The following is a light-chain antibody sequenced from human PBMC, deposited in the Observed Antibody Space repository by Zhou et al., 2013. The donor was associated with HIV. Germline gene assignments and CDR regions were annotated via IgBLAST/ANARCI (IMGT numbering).Light chain of an antibody. V-gene: IGKV3D-20*02. CDR2: AAS. CDR3: QQRSNWPLLT. J-gene: IGKJ4*01. CDR1: QSISTFY. Sequence: EIVLTQSPGTLSLSPGERATLSCRASQSISTFYLAWYQQKVGQAPRLLIYAASTRATGVPARFSGSGSGTEFTLTISSLQSDDFVVYYCQQRSNWPLLTFGGGTKVEIK.